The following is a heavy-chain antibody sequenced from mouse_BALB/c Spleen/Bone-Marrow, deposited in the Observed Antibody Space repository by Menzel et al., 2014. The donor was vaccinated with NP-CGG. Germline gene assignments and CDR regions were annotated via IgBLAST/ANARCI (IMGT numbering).Heavy chain of an antibody. J-gene: IGHJ4*01. D-gene: IGHD2-14*01. Sequence: VQLQQSGPELVKPGASVKMSCKASGYTFTSYVMHWVKQKPGQGLEWIGHINPYNDGTKYNEKFKGKATLTSDKSSSXAYMELSSLTSEDSAVYYCASPYYRYDALDYWGQGTSVTVSS. CDR3: ASPYYRYDALDY. CDR1: GYTFTSYV. V-gene: IGHV1-14*01. CDR2: INPYNDGT.